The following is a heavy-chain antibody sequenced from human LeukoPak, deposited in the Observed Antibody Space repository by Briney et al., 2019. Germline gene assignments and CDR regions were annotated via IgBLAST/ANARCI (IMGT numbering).Heavy chain of an antibody. V-gene: IGHV4-59*01. CDR3: TRDRSALDT. J-gene: IGHJ3*02. Sequence: SETLSLTCTVSGASISSYFWTWIRQSPGKGLEWIGYISNIGTTNYNPSLKSRVTISGDTSKNQFSLKLSYVTAADTAVYYCTRDRSALDTWGHGTMVTVSS. CDR1: GASISSYF. CDR2: ISNIGTT.